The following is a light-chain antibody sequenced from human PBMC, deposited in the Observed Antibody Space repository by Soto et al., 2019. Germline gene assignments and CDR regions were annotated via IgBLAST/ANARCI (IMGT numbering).Light chain of an antibody. CDR2: GAS. CDR1: QSVSSN. V-gene: IGKV3-15*01. CDR3: QQYNNWPPTWK. Sequence: EIVMTQSPATLSVSPGERATLSCRASQSVSSNLAWYQQKPGQAPRLLIYGASTRATGIPARFSGSGSGTEFTLTISRLQSEDFAVYYCQQYNNWPPTWKCGQGNTGDIK. J-gene: IGKJ1*01.